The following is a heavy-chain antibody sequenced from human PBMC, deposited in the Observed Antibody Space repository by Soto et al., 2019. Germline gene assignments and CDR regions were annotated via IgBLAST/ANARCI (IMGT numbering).Heavy chain of an antibody. Sequence: GGSLRLSCAASGFTFSSYSMNWVRQAPGKGLEWVSSISSSSSYIYYADSVKGPFTISRDNAKNSLYLQMNSLRAEDTAVYYCAKSPNFYCSSPNCYKYYFDHWGQGTRVTVSS. CDR3: AKSPNFYCSSPNCYKYYFDH. CDR2: ISSSSSYI. V-gene: IGHV3-21*01. D-gene: IGHD2-2*02. J-gene: IGHJ4*02. CDR1: GFTFSSYS.